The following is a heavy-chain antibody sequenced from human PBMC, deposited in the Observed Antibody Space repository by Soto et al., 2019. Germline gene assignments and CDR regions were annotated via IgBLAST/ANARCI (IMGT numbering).Heavy chain of an antibody. Sequence: QVQLVESGGGVVQPGRSLRLSCAASGFTFSSCGMHWVRQAPGKGLEWVAAILKDGSQEFYADSVRGRLTISRDNAKNSLSLQMNSLIAVDTAVYYCAKDPGKLANWFDPWGQGTLVIVSS. CDR3: AKDPGKLANWFDP. CDR2: ILKDGSQE. D-gene: IGHD3-10*01. V-gene: IGHV3-30*18. CDR1: GFTFSSCG. J-gene: IGHJ5*02.